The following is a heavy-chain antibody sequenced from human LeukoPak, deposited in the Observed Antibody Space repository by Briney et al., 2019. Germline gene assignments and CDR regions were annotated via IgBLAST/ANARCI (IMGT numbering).Heavy chain of an antibody. CDR1: GFTFSRHV. V-gene: IGHV3-30*01. CDR3: ARGGIPTGPYYYFYYMDV. J-gene: IGHJ6*03. CDR2: ISYDGNNR. Sequence: GGSLRLSCAASGFTFSRHVMQWVRQAPGKGLEWVAVISYDGNNRFDADSVKGRFTISRDNSRNTLYLQMNSLSGDDAAVYSCARGGIPTGPYYYFYYMDVWGKGTAVTVSS. D-gene: IGHD3-10*01.